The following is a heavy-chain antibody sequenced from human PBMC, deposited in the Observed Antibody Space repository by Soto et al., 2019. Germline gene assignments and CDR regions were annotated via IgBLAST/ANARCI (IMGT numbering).Heavy chain of an antibody. Sequence: ASVKVSCKASGYTFTSYYMHWVRQAPGQGLGWMGIINPSGGSTSYAQKFQGRVTMTRDTSTSTVYMELSSLRSEDTAVYYCARGCGYSGHRVYYYYGMGVWGQGTTVTVSS. J-gene: IGHJ6*02. CDR2: INPSGGST. CDR1: GYTFTSYY. V-gene: IGHV1-46*01. CDR3: ARGCGYSGHRVYYYYGMGV. D-gene: IGHD5-12*01.